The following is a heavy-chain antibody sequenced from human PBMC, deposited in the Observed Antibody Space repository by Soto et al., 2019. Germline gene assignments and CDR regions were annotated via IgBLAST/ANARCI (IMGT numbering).Heavy chain of an antibody. CDR2: MNPNSGNT. Sequence: ASVKVSCKASGYTFTSYDINWVRQATGQGLEWMGWMNPNSGNTVYAQKFQGRVTTTRNTSISTAYMELSSLRSEDTAVYYCARGGDIVVVVAASGYGMDVWGQGTTVTVSS. D-gene: IGHD2-15*01. CDR1: GYTFTSYD. V-gene: IGHV1-8*01. CDR3: ARGGDIVVVVAASGYGMDV. J-gene: IGHJ6*02.